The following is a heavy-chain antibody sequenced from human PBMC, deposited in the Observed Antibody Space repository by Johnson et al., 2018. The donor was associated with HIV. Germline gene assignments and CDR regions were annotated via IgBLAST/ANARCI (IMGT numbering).Heavy chain of an antibody. CDR2: IYSGGST. CDR1: GFTFSNAW. V-gene: IGHV3-66*01. CDR3: ARELDDSSGYYYHDAFDI. J-gene: IGHJ3*02. Sequence: VQLVESGGGLVKPGGSLRLSCAASGFTFSNAWMSWVRQAPGKGLEWVSVIYSGGSTYYADSVKGRFTISRDNSKNTLYLQMNSLRAEDTAVYYCARELDDSSGYYYHDAFDIWGQGTMVTVSS. D-gene: IGHD3-22*01.